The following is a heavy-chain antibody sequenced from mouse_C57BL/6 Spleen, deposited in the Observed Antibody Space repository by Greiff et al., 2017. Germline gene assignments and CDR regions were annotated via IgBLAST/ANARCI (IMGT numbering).Heavy chain of an antibody. CDR1: GYTFTSYW. Sequence: VQLQQPGAELVMPGASVKLSCKASGYTFTSYWMHWVKQRPGQGLEWMGELDPSDSYTNYNQKFKGKSTLTVDKSSSTAYMQLSSLTSEVAAVYCWARGSPKYALDYWGQGTTVTVSS. J-gene: IGHJ4*01. V-gene: IGHV1-69*01. CDR3: ARGSPKYALDY. CDR2: LDPSDSYT. D-gene: IGHD1-1*02.